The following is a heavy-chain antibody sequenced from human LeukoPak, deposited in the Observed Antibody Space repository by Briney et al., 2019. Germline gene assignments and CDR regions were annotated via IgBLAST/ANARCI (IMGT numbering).Heavy chain of an antibody. Sequence: SETLSLTCTVSGGSISNYYWSWIRQSPGKGLEWIGYIDYSENTNYNPSLKSRVTMSVDTSKNHFSLNLSSVTAADTALYYCSTGRLRQGNWYFDLWGRGTLLTVSS. D-gene: IGHD4-17*01. CDR3: STGRLRQGNWYFDL. J-gene: IGHJ2*01. CDR2: IDYSENT. V-gene: IGHV4-59*12. CDR1: GGSISNYY.